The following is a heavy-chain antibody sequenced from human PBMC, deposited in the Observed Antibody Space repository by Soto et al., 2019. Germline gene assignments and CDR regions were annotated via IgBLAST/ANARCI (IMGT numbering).Heavy chain of an antibody. CDR3: ARDSRYDFWSGYYFNYMDV. V-gene: IGHV3-21*01. CDR2: IGAGGGDT. D-gene: IGHD3-3*01. Sequence: GGSLRLSCVASGLTFSDCAMYWVRQAPGKGLEWVSSIGAGGGDTYYADSVKGRFTISRDNAKNSLYLQMNSLRAEDTAVYYCARDSRYDFWSGYYFNYMDVWGKGTTVTVSS. J-gene: IGHJ6*03. CDR1: GLTFSDCA.